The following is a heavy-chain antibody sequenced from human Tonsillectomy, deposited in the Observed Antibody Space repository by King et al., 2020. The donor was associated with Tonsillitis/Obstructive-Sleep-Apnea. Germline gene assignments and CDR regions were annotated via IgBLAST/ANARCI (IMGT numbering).Heavy chain of an antibody. CDR2: INHSGGT. D-gene: IGHD2-2*02. CDR1: GGSFGGYY. J-gene: IGHJ4*02. V-gene: IGHV4-34*01. Sequence: VQLQQWGAGLLKPSETLSLTCAVYGGSFGGYYWSWIRQPPGKGLEWIGEINHSGGTNYNPSLKSRVTISADTSKNQFSLRLSSVTAADTAVYYCAREEVRGDIVVIPPAIGNDYWGQGTLVTVSS. CDR3: AREEVRGDIVVIPPAIGNDY.